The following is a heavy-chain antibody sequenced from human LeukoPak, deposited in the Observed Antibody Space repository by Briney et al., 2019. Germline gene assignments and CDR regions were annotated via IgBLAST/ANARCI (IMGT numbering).Heavy chain of an antibody. CDR3: AKDEGYGDFVGWLDS. D-gene: IGHD4-17*01. V-gene: IGHV3-30*18. Sequence: PGGSLTLSCVASGFTFRSYAMHWVRQAPGKGLEWVALISDDGSKKYTADSVKGRFAISRDNSKNTLHLQMSRLRVEDTAVYYCAKDEGYGDFVGWLDSWGQGTLVTVSS. J-gene: IGHJ5*01. CDR1: GFTFRSYA. CDR2: ISDDGSKK.